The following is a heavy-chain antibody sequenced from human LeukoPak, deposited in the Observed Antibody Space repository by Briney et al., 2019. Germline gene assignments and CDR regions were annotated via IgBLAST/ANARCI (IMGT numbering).Heavy chain of an antibody. CDR3: AGSYYYDSSGSDAFDI. CDR1: GGSLSGYY. CDR2: INHSGST. Sequence: SETLSLTCAVYGGSLSGYYWSWIRQPPGKGLEWIGEINHSGSTNYNPSLKSRVTISVDTSKNQFSLKLSSVTAADTAVYYCAGSYYYDSSGSDAFDIWGQGTMVTVSS. D-gene: IGHD3-22*01. J-gene: IGHJ3*02. V-gene: IGHV4-34*01.